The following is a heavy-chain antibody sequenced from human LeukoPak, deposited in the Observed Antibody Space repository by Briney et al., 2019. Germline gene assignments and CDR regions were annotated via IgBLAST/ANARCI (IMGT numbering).Heavy chain of an antibody. Sequence: GESLKISFETSGYSFTTYWIGWVRQMPGTGLEWVGAIYPDGSDTRYSPSFRGQVVISADRSIRTAYLQWNSLKTSDTAMYYCMRQRGSSGTINHFDPWGQGTLVTVSS. V-gene: IGHV5-51*01. D-gene: IGHD3-10*01. J-gene: IGHJ5*02. CDR1: GYSFTTYW. CDR2: IYPDGSDT. CDR3: MRQRGSSGTINHFDP.